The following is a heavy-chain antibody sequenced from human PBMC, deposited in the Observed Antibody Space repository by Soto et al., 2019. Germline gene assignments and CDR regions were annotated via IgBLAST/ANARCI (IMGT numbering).Heavy chain of an antibody. CDR1: GYTFTGYY. CDR2: INPNSGGT. D-gene: IGHD6-6*01. Sequence: ASVKVSCKASGYTFTGYYMHWVRQSPGQGLEWMGWINPNSGGTNYAQKFQGWVTMTRDTSISTAYMELSRLRSDDTAVYYCARGGQLGNNNWFDPWGQGTLVTVS. V-gene: IGHV1-2*04. J-gene: IGHJ5*02. CDR3: ARGGQLGNNNWFDP.